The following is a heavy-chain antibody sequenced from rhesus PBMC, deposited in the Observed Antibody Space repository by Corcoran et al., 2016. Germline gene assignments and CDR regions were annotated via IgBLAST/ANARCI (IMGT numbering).Heavy chain of an antibody. Sequence: QVQLQESGPGLVKPSETLSLTCAVSGGSISDDYYWSWIRQPPGKGLEWFGYLYGSGGGTNYNPARKNRVTISIDTSKNQFSLKRSSGTAADTALYYCARTSYNWNDGYFDYWGQGVLVTVSA. D-gene: IGHD1-7*02. V-gene: IGHV4-106*01. CDR2: LYGSGGGT. J-gene: IGHJ4*01. CDR3: ARTSYNWNDGYFDY. CDR1: GGSISDDYY.